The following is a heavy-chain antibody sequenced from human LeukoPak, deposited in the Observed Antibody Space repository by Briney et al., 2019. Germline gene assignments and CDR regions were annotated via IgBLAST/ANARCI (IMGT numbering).Heavy chain of an antibody. CDR2: IYYSGST. CDR1: GGSISSGDYY. J-gene: IGHJ4*02. D-gene: IGHD3-10*01. CDR3: AREGVIRGGFDY. V-gene: IGHV4-30-4*01. Sequence: SQTLSLTCTVSGGSISSGDYYWSWIRQPPGKGLEWIGYIYYSGSTYYNPSLKSRVTISVDTSKNQFSLKLSSVTAADTAVYYCAREGVIRGGFDYWGRGTLVTVSS.